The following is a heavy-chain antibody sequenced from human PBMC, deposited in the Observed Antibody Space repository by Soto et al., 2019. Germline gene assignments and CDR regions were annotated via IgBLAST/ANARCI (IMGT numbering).Heavy chain of an antibody. CDR3: ARDRLRGRNYYGMDV. CDR1: GFTFSSYE. V-gene: IGHV3-48*03. Sequence: LRLSCAASGFTFSSYEMNWVRQAPGRGLEWVSYISSSGSTIYYADSVKGRFTISRDNAKNSLYLQMNSLRAEDTAVYYCARDRLRGRNYYGMDVWGQGTTVTVSS. J-gene: IGHJ6*02. CDR2: ISSSGSTI. D-gene: IGHD3-16*01.